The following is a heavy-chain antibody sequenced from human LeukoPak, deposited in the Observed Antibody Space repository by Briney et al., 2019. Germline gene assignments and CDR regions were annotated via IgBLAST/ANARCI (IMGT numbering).Heavy chain of an antibody. V-gene: IGHV1-18*01. Sequence: GASVKVSCKASGYTFTSYGISWVRQAPGQGLEWMGWISAYNGNTNYAQKLQGRVTMTTDTSTSTAYMELRSLRSDDTAVYYCARDLGIVVPAAGGVDPWGQGTLVTVSS. D-gene: IGHD2-2*01. J-gene: IGHJ5*02. CDR1: GYTFTSYG. CDR2: ISAYNGNT. CDR3: ARDLGIVVPAAGGVDP.